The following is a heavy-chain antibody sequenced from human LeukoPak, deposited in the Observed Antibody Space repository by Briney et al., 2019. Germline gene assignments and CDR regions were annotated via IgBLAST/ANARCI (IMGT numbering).Heavy chain of an antibody. CDR1: GYTFTSYA. CDR2: INTNTGNP. D-gene: IGHD3-22*01. J-gene: IGHJ4*02. V-gene: IGHV7-4-1*02. CDR3: ARDGGGHYYDSSIDY. Sequence: GASVTVSCKASGYTFTSYAMNWVRQAPGQGLEWMGWINTNTGNPTYAQGFTGRFVFSLDTSVSTAYLQISSLKAEDTAVYYCARDGGGHYYDSSIDYWGQGTLVTVSS.